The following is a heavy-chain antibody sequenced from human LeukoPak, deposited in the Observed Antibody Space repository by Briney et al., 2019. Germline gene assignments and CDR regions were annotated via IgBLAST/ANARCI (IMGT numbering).Heavy chain of an antibody. Sequence: ASVKVSCKASGGTFSSYAISWVRQAPRQGLEWMGGIIPIFGTANYAQKFQGRVTITADESTSTAYMELSSLRSEDTAVYYCARDSITMTAFDIWGQGTMVTVSS. D-gene: IGHD3-22*01. CDR3: ARDSITMTAFDI. CDR2: IIPIFGTA. CDR1: GGTFSSYA. V-gene: IGHV1-69*13. J-gene: IGHJ3*02.